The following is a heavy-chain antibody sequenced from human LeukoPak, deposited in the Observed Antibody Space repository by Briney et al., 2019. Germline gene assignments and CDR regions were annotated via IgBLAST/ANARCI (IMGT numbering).Heavy chain of an antibody. CDR2: INPNSGST. V-gene: IGHV1-2*06. D-gene: IGHD1-26*01. J-gene: IGHJ5*02. CDR3: ARDRLGGATYNWFDP. Sequence: ASVKVSCKASGYTFTGYYMHWVRQAPGEGLEWMGRINPNSGSTNYAQKFQGRVTMTRDTSISTAYMELSRLRSDDTAVYYCARDRLGGATYNWFDPWGQGTLVTVSS. CDR1: GYTFTGYY.